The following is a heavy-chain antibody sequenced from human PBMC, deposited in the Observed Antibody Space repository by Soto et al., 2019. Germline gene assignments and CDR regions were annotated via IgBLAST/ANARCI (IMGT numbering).Heavy chain of an antibody. V-gene: IGHV1-69*01. D-gene: IGHD3-9*01. Sequence: QVQVVQSGAEVKKPGSSVKVSCKVSGGIFTNNAISWVRQAPGQGLEWLGGVIPLFDTAYYAQIFRGRLMISAGGATNTAYMELSGLTSADTAVDFCATGGNNAGYTFYHGMDVWGQGTTVTVS. CDR1: GGIFTNNA. CDR2: VIPLFDTA. J-gene: IGHJ6*02. CDR3: ATGGNNAGYTFYHGMDV.